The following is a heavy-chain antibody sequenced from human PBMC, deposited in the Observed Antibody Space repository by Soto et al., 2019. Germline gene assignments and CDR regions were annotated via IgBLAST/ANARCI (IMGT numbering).Heavy chain of an antibody. V-gene: IGHV1-18*01. CDR1: GYTFTSFG. CDR3: ATGAARVAAHLI. Sequence: ASVKVSCKASGYTFTSFGVNWVRQAPGQGLEWMGWINAYNGNTNYAQKFQGRVTMTADTSTSTAFMEVRSLRSDDTAIYYCATGAARVAAHLIWGQGTLVSVSS. J-gene: IGHJ4*02. D-gene: IGHD6-6*01. CDR2: INAYNGNT.